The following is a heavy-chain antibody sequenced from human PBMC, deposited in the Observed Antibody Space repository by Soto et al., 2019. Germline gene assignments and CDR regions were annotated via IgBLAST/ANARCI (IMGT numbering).Heavy chain of an antibody. CDR2: IETAGDT. CDR1: GFTLSSYA. V-gene: IGHV3-13*01. Sequence: GXSLRLSCAASGFTLSSYAMHWFRQATVEGLEWVSAIETAGDTFYLGSVKGRFTISRDNSKNTLYLQMNSLRAEDTAVYYCARWGYSSSSGEINFDYWGQGTLVTVSS. D-gene: IGHD6-6*01. J-gene: IGHJ4*01. CDR3: ARWGYSSSSGEINFDY.